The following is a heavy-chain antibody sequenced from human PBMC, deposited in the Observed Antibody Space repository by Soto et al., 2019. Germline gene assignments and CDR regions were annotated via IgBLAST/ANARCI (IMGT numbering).Heavy chain of an antibody. CDR3: ARERSAGIAARRGNFDY. CDR1: GYTFTSYA. D-gene: IGHD6-6*01. V-gene: IGHV1-3*01. J-gene: IGHJ4*02. Sequence: ASVKVSCKASGYTFTSYAMHWVRQAPGQRLEWMGWINAGNGNTKYSQKFQGRVTITRDTSASTAYMELSSLRSEDTAVYYCARERSAGIAARRGNFDYWGQGTLVTVSS. CDR2: INAGNGNT.